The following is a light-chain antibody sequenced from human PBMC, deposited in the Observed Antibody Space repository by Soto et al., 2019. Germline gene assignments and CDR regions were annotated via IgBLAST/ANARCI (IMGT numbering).Light chain of an antibody. V-gene: IGKV3-20*01. CDR2: GAS. CDR1: QSLSSNY. J-gene: IGKJ2*01. Sequence: EIVLTQSPGTLSLSPGERATLSCRASQSLSSNYLAWYQRKPGQAPRLLIYGASSRATGIPDRYSGSGSGTEFTLTISRLEPEDVAVYYCQHYETSPPSYTFGQGTNLEIK. CDR3: QHYETSPPSYT.